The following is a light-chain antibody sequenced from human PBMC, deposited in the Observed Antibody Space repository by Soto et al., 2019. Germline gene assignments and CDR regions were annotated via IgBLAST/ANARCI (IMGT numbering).Light chain of an antibody. Sequence: AIQLTQSPSSLSASVGDRVSITCRASQGINSALAWYQHKPGKAPKILIYDASSLQSGVPSRFSGSESGTECTLTISSLQPEDFATYYCQQLKTYPFTFGQGTRLEIK. CDR2: DAS. CDR1: QGINSA. J-gene: IGKJ5*01. CDR3: QQLKTYPFT. V-gene: IGKV1-13*02.